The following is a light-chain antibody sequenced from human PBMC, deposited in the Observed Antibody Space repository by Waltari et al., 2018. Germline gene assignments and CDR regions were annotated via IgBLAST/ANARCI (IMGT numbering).Light chain of an antibody. V-gene: IGKV3-20*01. Sequence: EIVLTQSPGTLSLSPGERATLSCRASQSVSGSKLAWYQQKPGQAPRLLIYGASTRATGIPDRFSGRGSGTDFTVTISGLEPEDFAVYFCQQYGSSPTFGQGTKVEV. CDR1: QSVSGSK. CDR3: QQYGSSPT. J-gene: IGKJ1*01. CDR2: GAS.